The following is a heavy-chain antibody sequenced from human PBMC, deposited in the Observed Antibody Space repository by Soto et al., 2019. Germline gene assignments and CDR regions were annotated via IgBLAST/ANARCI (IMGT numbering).Heavy chain of an antibody. J-gene: IGHJ6*02. CDR2: IVVGSGNT. Sequence: SVKVSCKASGFTFTSSAVQWVRQARGQRLEWIGWIVVGSGNTNYAQKFQERVTITRDMSTSTAYMELSSLRSEDTAVYYCGYDFVVDSYYGMDGWGQGTTVTVSS. CDR3: GYDFVVDSYYGMDG. D-gene: IGHD2-21*01. CDR1: GFTFTSSA. V-gene: IGHV1-58*01.